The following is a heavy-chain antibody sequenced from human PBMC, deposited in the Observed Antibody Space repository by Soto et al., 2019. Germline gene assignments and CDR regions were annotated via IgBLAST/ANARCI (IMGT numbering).Heavy chain of an antibody. D-gene: IGHD5-12*01. CDR3: ARGGRGYEFDY. J-gene: IGHJ4*02. Sequence: EVQLVESGGGLVQPGGSLRLSCAASGFAFSSYAVHWVRQAPGKGLEYVSGISSNGGSTDYANSVKGRFTISRDNSKNTLYLQMGSLRAEDMAVYYCARGGRGYEFDYWGQGTLVTVSS. CDR2: ISSNGGST. V-gene: IGHV3-64*01. CDR1: GFAFSSYA.